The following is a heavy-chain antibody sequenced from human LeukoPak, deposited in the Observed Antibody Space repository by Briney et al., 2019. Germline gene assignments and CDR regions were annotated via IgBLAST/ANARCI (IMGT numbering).Heavy chain of an antibody. CDR2: VFYSGDT. CDR1: GGSINTYY. V-gene: IGHV4-59*08. J-gene: IGHJ5*02. D-gene: IGHD3-10*01. CDR3: ARHSWVSGNWFDP. Sequence: SETLSLTCAVSGGSINTYYWSWIRQSPGKGLEWIGYVFYSGDTNYNPSLKSRVTISVDTSKNQFSLKLSSVTAADTALYYCARHSWVSGNWFDPWGQGTLVTVSS.